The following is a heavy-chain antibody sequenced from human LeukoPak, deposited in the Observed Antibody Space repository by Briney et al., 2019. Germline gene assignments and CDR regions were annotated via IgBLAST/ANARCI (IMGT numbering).Heavy chain of an antibody. CDR3: ARENSSLVAGIRAYYFDY. D-gene: IGHD6-19*01. J-gene: IGHJ4*02. CDR2: ISSNGGST. CDR1: GFTFSSYA. V-gene: IGHV3-64*01. Sequence: GGSLRLSCAASGFTFSSYAMHWVRQAPGKGLEYVSAISSNGGSTSYANSVKGRFTISRDNSKNTLYLQMGSLRAEDMAVYYCARENSSLVAGIRAYYFDYWGQGTLVTVSS.